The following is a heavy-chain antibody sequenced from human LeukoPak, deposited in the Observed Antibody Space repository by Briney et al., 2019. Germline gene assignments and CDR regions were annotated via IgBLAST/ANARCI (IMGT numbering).Heavy chain of an antibody. CDR1: GGSISSYY. V-gene: IGHV4-59*01. Sequence: PSETLSLTCTVSGGSISSYYWTWIRQPPGKGLEWIGYIYYSGSTNYNPSLKSRVTISVDTSKNQFSLKLSSVTSADTAVYYCARSLPFSGWFDPWGQGTLVTVSS. CDR3: ARSLPFSGWFDP. CDR2: IYYSGST. J-gene: IGHJ5*02. D-gene: IGHD2/OR15-2a*01.